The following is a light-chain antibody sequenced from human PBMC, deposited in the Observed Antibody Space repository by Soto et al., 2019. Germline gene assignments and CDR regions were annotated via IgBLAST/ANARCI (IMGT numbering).Light chain of an antibody. CDR1: QSFRGL. Sequence: EVVLTQSPVTLSLSPGERATLSCRASQSFRGLLAWYQQKPGQAPRLLIYDACNRATGIPPRFSGSGSGTDFTLTISSLEPEDSAVYYCQQRHMWPITFGQGTRLEL. V-gene: IGKV3-11*01. CDR3: QQRHMWPIT. CDR2: DAC. J-gene: IGKJ5*01.